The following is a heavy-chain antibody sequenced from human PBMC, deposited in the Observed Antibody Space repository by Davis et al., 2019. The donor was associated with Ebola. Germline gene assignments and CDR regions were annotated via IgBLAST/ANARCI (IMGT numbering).Heavy chain of an antibody. CDR3: ARDISTYCTSTSSFYAFEI. D-gene: IGHD2-2*01. V-gene: IGHV3-74*01. J-gene: IGHJ3*02. CDR1: GFTFSSYW. CDR2: INSDGSST. Sequence: GESLKISCAASGFTFSSYWMHWVRHAPGKGLVWVSRINSDGSSTSYADSVKGRFTISRDNSKNTLYLQMNSLRAEDTAVYHCARDISTYCTSTSSFYAFEIWGQGTVVTVSS.